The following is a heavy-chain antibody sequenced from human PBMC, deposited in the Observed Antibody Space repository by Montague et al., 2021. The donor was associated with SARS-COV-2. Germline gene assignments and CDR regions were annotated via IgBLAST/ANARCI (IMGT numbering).Heavy chain of an antibody. V-gene: IGHV4-39*01. CDR1: GGSISSSSYY. J-gene: IGHJ4*02. CDR3: ARSPRHYDFWSGYLPGHFDY. D-gene: IGHD3-3*01. CDR2: IYYSGXT. Sequence: SETLSLTCTVSGGSISSSSYYWGWIRQPPGKGLEWIGSIYYSGXTXYXXXXKXRVTISVDTPKNQFSLKLSSVTAADTAVYYCARSPRHYDFWSGYLPGHFDYWGQGTLVTVSS.